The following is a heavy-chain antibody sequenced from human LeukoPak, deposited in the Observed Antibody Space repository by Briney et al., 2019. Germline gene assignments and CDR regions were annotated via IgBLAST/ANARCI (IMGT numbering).Heavy chain of an antibody. J-gene: IGHJ5*02. CDR3: ARGAQFPDP. CDR1: GYSFSTGYY. CDR2: MYHTGNT. Sequence: SETLSLTCTVAGYSFSTGYYWGWIRQPPGKGLEWIGSMYHTGNTNYNPSLKSRVTISVDTSKNQFSLKLSSVTAADTAVYYCARGAQFPDPWGQGTLVTVSP. V-gene: IGHV4-38-2*02. D-gene: IGHD2-21*01.